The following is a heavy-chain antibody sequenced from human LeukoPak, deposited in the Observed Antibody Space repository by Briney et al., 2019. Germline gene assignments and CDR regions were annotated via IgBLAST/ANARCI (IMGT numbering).Heavy chain of an antibody. V-gene: IGHV1-2*02. D-gene: IGHD3-10*01. J-gene: IGHJ4*02. CDR1: GYTFTGYY. CDR2: INPNSGGT. CDR3: ARVFRDRDDAPSY. Sequence: ASVKVSRKASGYTFTGYYMHWVRQAPGQGLEWMGWINPNSGGTNYAQKFQGRVTMTRDTSISTAYMELSRLRSDDTAVYYCARVFRDRDDAPSYWGQGTLVTVSS.